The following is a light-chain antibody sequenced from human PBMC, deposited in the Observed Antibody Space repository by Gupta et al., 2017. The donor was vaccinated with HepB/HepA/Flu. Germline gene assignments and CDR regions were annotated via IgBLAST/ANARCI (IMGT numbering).Light chain of an antibody. CDR2: SAS. CDR3: QQVESYPIT. CDR1: QGISSF. V-gene: IGKV1-9*01. Sequence: DIQLTQSPSFLSASVGDRVTITCRASQGISSFLAWYQQKPGKAPKLLIYSASTLQSGVPSRFSGSGSGTEFTLTISSLQPEDFATYYCQQVESYPITFGQGTLLEI. J-gene: IGKJ5*01.